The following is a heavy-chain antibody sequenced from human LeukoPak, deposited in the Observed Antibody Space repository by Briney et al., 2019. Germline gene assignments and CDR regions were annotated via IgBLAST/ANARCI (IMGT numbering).Heavy chain of an antibody. CDR3: ARDPAYATMIVVVNRPNYFDY. J-gene: IGHJ4*02. D-gene: IGHD3-22*01. Sequence: ASVKVSCKASGYTFTGYYMHWVRQAPGQGPEWMGWINPNSGGTNYAQKFQGRVTMTRDTSISTAYMELSRLRSDDTAVYYCARDPAYATMIVVVNRPNYFDYWGQGTLVTVSS. V-gene: IGHV1-2*02. CDR1: GYTFTGYY. CDR2: INPNSGGT.